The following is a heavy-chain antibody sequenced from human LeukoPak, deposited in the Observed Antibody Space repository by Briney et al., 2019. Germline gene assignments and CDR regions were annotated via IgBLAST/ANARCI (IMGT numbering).Heavy chain of an antibody. J-gene: IGHJ4*02. CDR3: ASHYASGSSSGY. Sequence: PGGSLRLSCATSGFTFSSYWMHWVRQTPGKGLVWVSRINTDGSSTSYADSVQGRFTISRDNAKNTLYLQMNTLRAEDTAVYYCASHYASGSSSGYWGQGILVTVSS. CDR2: INTDGSST. V-gene: IGHV3-74*01. CDR1: GFTFSSYW. D-gene: IGHD3-10*01.